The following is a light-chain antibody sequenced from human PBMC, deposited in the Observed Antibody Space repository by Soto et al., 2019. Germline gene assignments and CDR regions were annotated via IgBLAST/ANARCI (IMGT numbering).Light chain of an antibody. Sequence: FVLMQSPRTLSLSPGETVPLSCRASQNINTNLAWYQQSPGRAPRLFIYHTSTRATGIPDRFSGSGSGTEFTLTISSLQSEDFALYYCQQYTVWPFTFGGGTKVDI. CDR2: HTS. J-gene: IGKJ4*01. V-gene: IGKV3-15*01. CDR1: QNINTN. CDR3: QQYTVWPFT.